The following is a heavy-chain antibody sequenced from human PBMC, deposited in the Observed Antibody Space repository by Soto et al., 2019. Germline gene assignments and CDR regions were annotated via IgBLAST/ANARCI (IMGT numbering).Heavy chain of an antibody. Sequence: EVQLVESGGRLVQRGGSLRLSCSGSGFIFGDHVMDWVRQAPGRGLEWVAGISGSGNSPFFRDSAKGRFTISRDNSKNTVYLEMNNLRDEDSAMSFCARGTHSYSGSHELDAWGLGTLVTVSS. V-gene: IGHV3-23*04. J-gene: IGHJ5*02. CDR2: ISGSGNSP. D-gene: IGHD1-26*01. CDR1: GFIFGDHV. CDR3: ARGTHSYSGSHELDA.